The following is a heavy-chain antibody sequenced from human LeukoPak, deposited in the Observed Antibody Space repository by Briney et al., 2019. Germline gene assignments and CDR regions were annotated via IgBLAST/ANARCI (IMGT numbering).Heavy chain of an antibody. CDR1: GGSVSSSRYY. CDR3: ARDSHGYSYGSFDY. J-gene: IGHJ4*02. D-gene: IGHD5-18*01. CDR2: IYYSGST. Sequence: SETLSLTCTVSGGSVSSSRYYWSWIRQPPGKGLEWIGYIYYSGSTNYNPSLKSRVTISVDTSKNQFSLKVSPVTAADTAVYYCARDSHGYSYGSFDYWGQGTLVTVSS. V-gene: IGHV4-61*01.